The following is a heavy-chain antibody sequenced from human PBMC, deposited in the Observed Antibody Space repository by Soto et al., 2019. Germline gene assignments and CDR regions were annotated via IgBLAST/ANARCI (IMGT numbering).Heavy chain of an antibody. V-gene: IGHV3-30-3*01. D-gene: IGHD6-13*01. J-gene: IGHJ3*02. Sequence: GGSLRLSCAASGFTFSSYAMHWVRQAPGKGLEWVAVISYDGSNKYYADSVKGRFTISRDNSKNTLYLQMNSLRAEDTAVYYCARDHRQQLEYPMSYTPDDAFDIWGQGTMVTVSS. CDR3: ARDHRQQLEYPMSYTPDDAFDI. CDR1: GFTFSSYA. CDR2: ISYDGSNK.